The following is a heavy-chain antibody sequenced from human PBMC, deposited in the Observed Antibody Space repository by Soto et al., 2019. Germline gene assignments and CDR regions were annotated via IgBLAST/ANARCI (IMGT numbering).Heavy chain of an antibody. CDR1: GFTFSSYW. Sequence: GGSLRLSCAASGFTFSSYWMHWVRQAPGKGLVWVSRINSDGSSTSYADSVKGRFTISRDNAKNTLYLQMNSLRAEDTAVYYCARRSTAEQLGDYWGQGTLVTVSS. J-gene: IGHJ4*02. V-gene: IGHV3-74*01. D-gene: IGHD6-6*01. CDR3: ARRSTAEQLGDY. CDR2: INSDGSST.